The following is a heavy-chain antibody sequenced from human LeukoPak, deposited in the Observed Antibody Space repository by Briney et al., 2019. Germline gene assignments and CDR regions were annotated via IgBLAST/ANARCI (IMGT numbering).Heavy chain of an antibody. CDR3: ARDLLWFGESSVG. D-gene: IGHD3-10*01. CDR1: GFTFDRYS. CDR2: ISGNGCST. J-gene: IGHJ4*02. V-gene: IGHV3-23*01. Sequence: GRSLRLSCAASGFTFDRYSMNWVRQAPGRGLEWVSTISGNGCSTFYADSVKGRFTISRDNSNNTLYLQMNALRADDAALYYCARDLLWFGESSVGWGQGSLATVSS.